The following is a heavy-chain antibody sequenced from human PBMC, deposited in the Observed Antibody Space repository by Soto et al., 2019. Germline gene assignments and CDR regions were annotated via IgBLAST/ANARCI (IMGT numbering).Heavy chain of an antibody. D-gene: IGHD4-17*01. CDR3: ARARRSYYGPLFDP. V-gene: IGHV4-34*01. CDR1: GGSFSGYY. J-gene: IGHJ5*02. Sequence: QVQLQQWGAGLLKPSETLSLTCAVYGGSFSGYYWSWIRQPPGKGLEWIGEINHSGSTNYNPSLKSRFTIAVDPSKNQFPLKLSSVTAADTAVYYCARARRSYYGPLFDPWGQGTLVTVSS. CDR2: INHSGST.